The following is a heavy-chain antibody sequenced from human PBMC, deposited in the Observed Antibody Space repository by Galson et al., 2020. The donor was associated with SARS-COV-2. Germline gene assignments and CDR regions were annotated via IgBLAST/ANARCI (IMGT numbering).Heavy chain of an antibody. CDR3: ARIVVVVAATGDNHDAFDI. Sequence: SETLSLICTVSGGSISSYYWSWIRQPPGKGLEWIGYIYYSGSTNYNPSLKSRVTISVDTSKNQFSLKLSSVTTADTAVYYCARIVVVVAATGDNHDAFDIWGQGTMVTVSS. CDR1: GGSISSYY. D-gene: IGHD2-15*01. V-gene: IGHV4-59*08. J-gene: IGHJ3*02. CDR2: IYYSGST.